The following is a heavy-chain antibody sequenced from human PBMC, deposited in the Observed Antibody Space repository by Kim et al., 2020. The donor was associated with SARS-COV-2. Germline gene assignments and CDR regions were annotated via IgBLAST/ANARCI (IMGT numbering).Heavy chain of an antibody. CDR2: IRSKSNSYET. J-gene: IGHJ3*01. CDR1: GLTLSGSA. V-gene: IGHV3-73*01. CDR3: ARGPPYSDSYWDAFDV. D-gene: IGHD1-26*01. Sequence: GGSLRLSCAASGLTLSGSAVHWVRQASGTGLEWVGRIRSKSNSYETTYGASVEGRFTISRDDSENTAYLQMNSLKTEDTAVYYCARGPPYSDSYWDAFDVWGKGTMITVSS.